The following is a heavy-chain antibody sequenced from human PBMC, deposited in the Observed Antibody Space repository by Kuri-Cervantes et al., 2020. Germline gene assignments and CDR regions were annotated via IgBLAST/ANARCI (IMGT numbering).Heavy chain of an antibody. Sequence: GESLKISCKGSGYSFTSYWIGWVRQMPGKGLEWMGIIYPGDSDTRYSPSFQGQVTISADKSISTAYLQWSSLKASDTATYYCARPYCSSTSCYTRDAFDIWGQGTMVTVSS. D-gene: IGHD2-2*02. V-gene: IGHV5-51*01. CDR3: ARPYCSSTSCYTRDAFDI. J-gene: IGHJ3*02. CDR2: IYPGDSDT. CDR1: GYSFTSYW.